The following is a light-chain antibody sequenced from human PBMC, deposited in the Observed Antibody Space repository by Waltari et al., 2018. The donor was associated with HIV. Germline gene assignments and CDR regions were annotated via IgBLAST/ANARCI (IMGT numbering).Light chain of an antibody. V-gene: IGLV2-14*03. CDR3: SSYKSSGTIL. CDR2: DVG. CDR1: TSDVGGYNY. Sequence: QSALTQPASVSGSPGQSITISCTGTTSDVGGYNYVSWFQHHPGRTPQLIIYDVGGRPSGISNRFSGSKAGNTASLTISGLQAEDEADYYRSSYKSSGTILFGGGTKLTVL. J-gene: IGLJ2*01.